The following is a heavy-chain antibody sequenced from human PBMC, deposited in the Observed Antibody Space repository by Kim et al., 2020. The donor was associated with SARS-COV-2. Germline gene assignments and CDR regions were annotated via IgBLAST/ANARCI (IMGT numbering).Heavy chain of an antibody. D-gene: IGHD3-10*01. CDR3: TTSGLYYYGSGSPDAFDI. CDR1: GFTFSNAW. CDR2: IKSKTDGGTT. Sequence: GGSLRLSCAASGFTFSNAWMSWVRQAPGKGLEWVGRIKSKTDGGTTDYAAPVKGRFTISRDDSKNTLYLQMNSLKTEDTAVYYCTTSGLYYYGSGSPDAFDIWGQGTMVTVSS. J-gene: IGHJ3*02. V-gene: IGHV3-15*01.